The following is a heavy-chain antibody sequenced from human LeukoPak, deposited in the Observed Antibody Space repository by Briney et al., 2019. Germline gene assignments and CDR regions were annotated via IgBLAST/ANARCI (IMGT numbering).Heavy chain of an antibody. CDR2: IIPIFGTA. J-gene: IGHJ4*02. Sequence: SVKVSCKASGGTFSSYAISWVRQAPGQGLEWMGRIIPIFGTANYAQKFQGRVTITTDESTSTAYMELSSLRSEDTAVYYCASGTYYDFWNGYPLDYWGQGTPVTVSS. V-gene: IGHV1-69*05. D-gene: IGHD3-3*01. CDR1: GGTFSSYA. CDR3: ASGTYYDFWNGYPLDY.